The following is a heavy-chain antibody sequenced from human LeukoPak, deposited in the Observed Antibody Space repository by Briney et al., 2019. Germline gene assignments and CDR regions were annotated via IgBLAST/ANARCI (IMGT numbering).Heavy chain of an antibody. D-gene: IGHD3-22*01. CDR1: GFTFSNYG. J-gene: IGHJ4*02. V-gene: IGHV3-23*01. CDR2: ISGSGGNT. Sequence: PSGGSLRLSCAASGFTFSNYGMSWVRQAPGKGLEWVSTISGSGGNTYYADSVKGRFTISRDTSKNTLYLQMNSPRAEDTAVYYCAKDMYYDSSGPVFDYWGQGTLVTVSS. CDR3: AKDMYYDSSGPVFDY.